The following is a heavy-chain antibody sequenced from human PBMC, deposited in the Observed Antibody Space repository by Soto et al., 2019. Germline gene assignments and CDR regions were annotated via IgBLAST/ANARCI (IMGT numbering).Heavy chain of an antibody. D-gene: IGHD2-15*01. J-gene: IGHJ4*02. Sequence: QVQLVESGGGAVQPGRSLRLSCAASGFTFSNNGIHWVRQAPGKGLEWVAVISSDGINKYYADSVKGRSTISRDNSKNTLFLQMNSLIVEDTAVYYCAMDLYGGSSRFDYWGQGTLVTVSS. CDR3: AMDLYGGSSRFDY. CDR1: GFTFSNNG. V-gene: IGHV3-30*03. CDR2: ISSDGINK.